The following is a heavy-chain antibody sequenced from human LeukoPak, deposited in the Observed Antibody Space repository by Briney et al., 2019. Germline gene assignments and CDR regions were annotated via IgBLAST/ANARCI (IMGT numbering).Heavy chain of an antibody. V-gene: IGHV1-69*05. CDR1: GGTFSSYA. D-gene: IGHD3-3*01. CDR2: IIPIFGTA. J-gene: IGHJ5*02. CDR3: ARDRHYDASTVFDP. Sequence: PTASVKVSCKASGGTFSSYAISWVRQAPGQGLEWMGGIIPIFGTANYAQKFQGRVTITTDESTSTAYMELSSLRSDDTAIYYCARDRHYDASTVFDPWGQGTLVTVSS.